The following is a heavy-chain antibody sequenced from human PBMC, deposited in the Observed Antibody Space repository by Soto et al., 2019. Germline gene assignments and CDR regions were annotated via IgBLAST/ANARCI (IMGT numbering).Heavy chain of an antibody. CDR3: AGSDGQWLEEGEFVP. CDR2: ISAYNGNT. J-gene: IGHJ5*02. V-gene: IGHV1-18*01. D-gene: IGHD6-19*01. Sequence: QVQLVQSGAEVKKPGASVKVSCKASGYTFTSYGISWVRQAPGQGLEWMGWISAYNGNTNYAQKLQGRVTMTTDTSTGTACMELRSLRSDDTAVYYCAGSDGQWLEEGEFVPWGQGTMVTVSS. CDR1: GYTFTSYG.